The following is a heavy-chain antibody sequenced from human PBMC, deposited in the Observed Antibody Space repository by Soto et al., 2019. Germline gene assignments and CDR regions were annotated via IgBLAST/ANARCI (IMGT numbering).Heavy chain of an antibody. V-gene: IGHV4-30-4*01. CDR1: GGSISSGDYY. CDR3: AGGTSYGDYALFYFDY. Sequence: QVQLQESGPGLVKPSQTLSLTCTVSGGSISSGDYYWSWIRQPPGKALEWFGYIYYRGSTHSTPSPKSQVTISVDTSKNQFSLKLSSVTAADTAVYYCAGGTSYGDYALFYFDYWGQGTLVTVSS. CDR2: IYYRGST. J-gene: IGHJ4*02. D-gene: IGHD4-17*01.